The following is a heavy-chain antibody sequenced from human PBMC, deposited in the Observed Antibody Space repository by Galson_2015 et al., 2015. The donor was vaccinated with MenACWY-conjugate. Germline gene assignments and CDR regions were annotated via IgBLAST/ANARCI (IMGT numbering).Heavy chain of an antibody. J-gene: IGHJ4*02. CDR3: ARVLDLQLVDY. CDR1: GGSIRSGGDY. CDR2: FYYSGST. V-gene: IGHV4-39*07. Sequence: SETLSLTCTVSGGSIRSGGDYWGWIRQPPGKGLEWLGGFYYSGSTYYNPSLKRRVSITGDTSQNQFSLKVASVTATDTAIYYCARVLDLQLVDYRGQGTLVTVSS. D-gene: IGHD6-13*01.